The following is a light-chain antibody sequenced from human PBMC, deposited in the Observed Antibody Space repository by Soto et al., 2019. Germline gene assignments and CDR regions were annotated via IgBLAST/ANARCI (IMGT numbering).Light chain of an antibody. Sequence: EIVLTQSPATLSLSPGERATLSCRASQSINNYLVWYQQKPGQAPRLLIYDASNRATGIPARFSGSGSGTDFTLTISSLESEDSADYYCQQRSIWPPLTFGGGTKVEIK. CDR3: QQRSIWPPLT. CDR1: QSINNY. V-gene: IGKV3-11*01. CDR2: DAS. J-gene: IGKJ4*01.